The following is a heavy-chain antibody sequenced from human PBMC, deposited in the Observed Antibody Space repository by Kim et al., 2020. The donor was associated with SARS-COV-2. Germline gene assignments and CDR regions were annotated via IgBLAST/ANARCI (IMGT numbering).Heavy chain of an antibody. CDR3: ARESGLSGNGLDV. V-gene: IGHV6-1*01. Sequence: YTVSVKSRITINPDTYKNQCSLQLNSVTPEDTAVYYCARESGLSGNGLDVWGQGTTVTVSS. D-gene: IGHD7-27*01. J-gene: IGHJ6*02.